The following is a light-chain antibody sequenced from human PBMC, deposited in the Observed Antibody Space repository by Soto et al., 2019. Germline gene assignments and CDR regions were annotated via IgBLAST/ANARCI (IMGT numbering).Light chain of an antibody. CDR2: DAS. CDR1: QSVSSY. CDR3: QQRSNWPLRYT. Sequence: EIVLTQSPATLSLSPGERATLSCRASQSVSSYLAWYQQKPGQAPRLLIYDASNRATGIPARFSGSESGTDFTLTISSLEPEDFAVYYCQQRSNWPLRYTFGQGTKLEIK. J-gene: IGKJ2*01. V-gene: IGKV3-11*01.